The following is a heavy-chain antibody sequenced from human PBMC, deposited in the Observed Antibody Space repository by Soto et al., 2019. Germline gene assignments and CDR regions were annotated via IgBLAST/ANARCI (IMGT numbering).Heavy chain of an antibody. CDR1: RFTLCRHA. CDR2: ISGGGDSA. J-gene: IGHJ6*02. Sequence: GGFLRLSRSASRFTLCRHALSRGRPAPGKGLEWVSAISGGGDSAYHADSVKGRFTISRDNSKNTLFLQMNSLRAEDTALYYCAKAGGSTWDYGMDVWGQGTTVTVSS. CDR3: AKAGGSTWDYGMDV. V-gene: IGHV3-23*01. D-gene: IGHD2-15*01.